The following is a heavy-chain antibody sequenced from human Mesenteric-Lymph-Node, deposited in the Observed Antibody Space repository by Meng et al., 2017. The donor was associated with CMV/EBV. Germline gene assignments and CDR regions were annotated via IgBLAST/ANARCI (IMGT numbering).Heavy chain of an antibody. Sequence: GGSLRLSCAASGFTFSSYAMHWVRQAPGKGLEWVAVISYDGSNKYYADSVKGRFTISRDNSKNTLYLQMNSLRAEDTAVYYCARDRSNPGKRYYYYGMDVWGQGTTVTVSS. CDR1: GFTFSSYA. CDR3: ARDRSNPGKRYYYYGMDV. CDR2: ISYDGSNK. D-gene: IGHD4-23*01. V-gene: IGHV3-30*04. J-gene: IGHJ6*02.